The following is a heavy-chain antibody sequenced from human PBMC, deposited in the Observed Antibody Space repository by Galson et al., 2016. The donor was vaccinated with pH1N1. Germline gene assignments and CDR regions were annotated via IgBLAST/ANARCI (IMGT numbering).Heavy chain of an antibody. CDR2: IYYTGTT. D-gene: IGHD6-13*01. CDR1: GDSINNYY. CDR3: ARVLSSYRSLIDY. Sequence: SETLSLTCSVSGDSINNYYWTWIRQPPGKGLEWIGYIYYTGTTKYNPSLKSRVTISVDMSKNQFSLKLNSATAAYTAMYYCARVLSSYRSLIDYWGQGTLVTVSS. V-gene: IGHV4-59*01. J-gene: IGHJ4*01.